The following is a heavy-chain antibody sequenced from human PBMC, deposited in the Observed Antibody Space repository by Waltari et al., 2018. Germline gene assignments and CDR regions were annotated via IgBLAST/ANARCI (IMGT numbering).Heavy chain of an antibody. CDR2: IYYSGST. CDR3: ARDRGGYCSGGSCLGYYFDY. Sequence: QVQLQESGPGLVKPSATLSLTCTVSGCSISSHYWSWIRQPPGTGLEWLGYIYYSGSTNYNPSLKSRVTISVDTSKNQFSLKLSSVTAADTAVYYCARDRGGYCSGGSCLGYYFDYWGQGTLVTVSS. D-gene: IGHD2-15*01. V-gene: IGHV4-59*11. J-gene: IGHJ4*02. CDR1: GCSISSHY.